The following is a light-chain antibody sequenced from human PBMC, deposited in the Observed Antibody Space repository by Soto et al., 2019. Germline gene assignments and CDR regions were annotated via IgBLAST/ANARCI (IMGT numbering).Light chain of an antibody. CDR2: GDI. CDR3: QSYDISLSGSL. J-gene: IGLJ2*01. Sequence: QSVLTQPPSVSGAPGQRVTIYCTGSSSNIGAGYDVHWYQQLPGTAPELLIYGDINRPSGVPDRFSGSKSGTSASLAITGLQAEDEAYYYCQSYDISLSGSLFGGGTKLTVL. V-gene: IGLV1-40*01. CDR1: SSNIGAGYD.